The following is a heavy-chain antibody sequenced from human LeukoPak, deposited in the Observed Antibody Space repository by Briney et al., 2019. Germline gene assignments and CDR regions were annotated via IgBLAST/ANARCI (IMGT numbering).Heavy chain of an antibody. CDR1: GFTFSTHA. CDR3: AREGDTAMVHDAFDI. V-gene: IGHV3-7*01. CDR2: IKQDGSEK. D-gene: IGHD5-18*01. Sequence: GGSLRLSCAASGFTFSTHAMSWVRQAPGKGLEWVANIKQDGSEKYYVDSVKGRFTISRDNAKNSLYLQMNSLRAEDTAVYYCAREGDTAMVHDAFDIWGQGTMVTVSS. J-gene: IGHJ3*02.